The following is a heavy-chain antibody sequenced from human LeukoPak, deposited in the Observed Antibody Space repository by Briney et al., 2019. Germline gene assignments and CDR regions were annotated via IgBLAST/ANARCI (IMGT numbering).Heavy chain of an antibody. J-gene: IGHJ6*03. D-gene: IGHD3-22*01. CDR1: GGSFSGYY. CDR3: ARGAIPGDLSGYYSSYYYYMDV. Sequence: PSETLSLTCAVYGGSFSGYYWSWIRQPPGKGLEWIGEINHSGSTNYNPSLKSRVTISVDTSKNQFSLKLSSVTAADTAMYYCARGAIPGDLSGYYSSYYYYMDVWGKGTTVTVSS. CDR2: INHSGST. V-gene: IGHV4-34*01.